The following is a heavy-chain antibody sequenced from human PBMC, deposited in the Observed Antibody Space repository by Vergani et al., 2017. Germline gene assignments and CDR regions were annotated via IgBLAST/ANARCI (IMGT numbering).Heavy chain of an antibody. V-gene: IGHV3-9*01. CDR3: AKDMLGVYYYYYMDV. CDR1: GFTFSSYW. Sequence: EVQLVESGGGLVQPGGSLRLSCAASGFTFSSYWMHWVRQAPGKGLVWVSGISWNSGSIGYADSVKGRFTISRDNAKNSLYLQMNSLRAEDTALYYCAKDMLGVYYYYYMDVWGKGTTVTVSS. J-gene: IGHJ6*03. D-gene: IGHD3-16*01. CDR2: ISWNSGSI.